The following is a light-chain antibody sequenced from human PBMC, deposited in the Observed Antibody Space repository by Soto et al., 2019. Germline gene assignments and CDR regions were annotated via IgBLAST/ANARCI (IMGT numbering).Light chain of an antibody. Sequence: IVFTQSPGTLSLSPGERGAPSLRASQSVSSNYVAWYQQKPGQAPRLLISGASNRATGTPDRFRGSGSGTDFTLTITRLEPEDFAVYYCHQYGSAPWTFGQGSMV. J-gene: IGKJ1*01. CDR2: GAS. V-gene: IGKV3-20*01. CDR1: QSVSSNY. CDR3: HQYGSAPWT.